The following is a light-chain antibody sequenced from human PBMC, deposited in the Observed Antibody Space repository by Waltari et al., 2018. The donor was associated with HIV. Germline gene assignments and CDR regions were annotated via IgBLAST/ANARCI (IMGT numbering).Light chain of an antibody. CDR1: QDISNN. CDR2: DAS. CDR3: QQYDDLPFT. V-gene: IGKV1-33*01. J-gene: IGKJ3*01. Sequence: DIRMTQSPSSLSAPMGASVTMTCQATQDISNNLNWYPQKTGEAPKLLIYDASVLETGISSRFSGSGSGTNFTLTITNPQPEDVATYFCQQYDDLPFTFGPGTKV.